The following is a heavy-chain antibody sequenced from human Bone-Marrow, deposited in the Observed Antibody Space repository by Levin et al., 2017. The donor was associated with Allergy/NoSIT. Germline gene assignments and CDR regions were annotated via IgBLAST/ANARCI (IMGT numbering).Heavy chain of an antibody. J-gene: IGHJ5*02. CDR1: GFTFSSYW. Sequence: GALRLSCAASGFTFSSYWMHWVRQAPGKGLVWVSRINSDGSSTTYADSVKGRFTISRDNAKNTLYLQMNSLRADDTAVYYCARGPGSYTWFDLWGQGTLVTVSS. V-gene: IGHV3-74*01. D-gene: IGHD1-26*01. CDR3: ARGPGSYTWFDL. CDR2: INSDGSST.